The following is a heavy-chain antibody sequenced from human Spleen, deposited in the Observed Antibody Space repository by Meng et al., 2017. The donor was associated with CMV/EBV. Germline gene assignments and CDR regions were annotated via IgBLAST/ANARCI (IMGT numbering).Heavy chain of an antibody. D-gene: IGHD2-2*01. Sequence: ASVKVSCKTSGYTFDTYGISWVRQAPGQGLEWMGWINPNSGDTSFAQKFQGRVTMTRDTSISTAYMELSRLRSDDTAVYYCARGRSLGSSSSPTWDYWGQGTLVTVSS. CDR1: GYTFDTYG. V-gene: IGHV1-2*02. CDR2: INPNSGDT. J-gene: IGHJ4*02. CDR3: ARGRSLGSSSSPTWDY.